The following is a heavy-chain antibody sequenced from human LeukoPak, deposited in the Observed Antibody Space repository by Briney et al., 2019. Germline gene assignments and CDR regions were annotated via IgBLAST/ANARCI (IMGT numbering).Heavy chain of an antibody. V-gene: IGHV4-30-4*07. CDR2: IYYSGST. J-gene: IGHJ4*02. CDR1: GGSISNDDYS. D-gene: IGHD4-17*01. CDR3: ARGHTVTTDPISGGQIDY. Sequence: SETLSLTCAVSGGSISNDDYSWSWIRQPPGKALEWIGYIYYSGSTYYNPSLKSRVTISVDTSKNQFSLKLSSVTAADTAVYYCARGHTVTTDPISGGQIDYWGQGTLVTVSS.